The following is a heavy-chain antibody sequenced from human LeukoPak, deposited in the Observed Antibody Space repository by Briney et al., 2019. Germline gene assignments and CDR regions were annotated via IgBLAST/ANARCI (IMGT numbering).Heavy chain of an antibody. CDR3: ARVRVTTYYYYYMDV. J-gene: IGHJ6*03. D-gene: IGHD4-11*01. Sequence: PSETLSLTCTVSGGSISSYYWSWIRQPPGKGLEWIGYIYYSGSTNYNPSLKSRVTISVDTSKNQFSLKLSSVTAADTAVYYCARVRVTTYYYYYMDVWGKGTTVTVSS. V-gene: IGHV4-59*08. CDR2: IYYSGST. CDR1: GGSISSYY.